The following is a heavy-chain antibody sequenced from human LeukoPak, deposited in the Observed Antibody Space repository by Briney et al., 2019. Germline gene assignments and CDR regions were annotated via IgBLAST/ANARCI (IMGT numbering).Heavy chain of an antibody. CDR3: ARECGAPTWNYDFWSGYSDYYYYYKDV. V-gene: IGHV4-4*07. Sequence: PSETLSLTCTVSGGSISSYYWSWIRQPAGKGLEWIGRIYTSGSTNYNPSLKSRVTMSVDTSKNQFSLKLSSVTAADTAVYYCARECGAPTWNYDFWSGYSDYYYYYKDVWGKGTTVTVSS. J-gene: IGHJ6*03. CDR1: GGSISSYY. D-gene: IGHD3-3*01. CDR2: IYTSGST.